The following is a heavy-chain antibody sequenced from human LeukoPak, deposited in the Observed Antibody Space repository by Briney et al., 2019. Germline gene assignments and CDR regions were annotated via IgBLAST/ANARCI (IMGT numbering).Heavy chain of an antibody. J-gene: IGHJ6*03. Sequence: GASVKVPCKASGYTFTGYYMHWVRQAPGQGLEWMGWINPNSGGTNYAQKFQGRVTMTRDTSISTAYMELSRLRSDDTAVYYCARAFPLYYYYYMDVWGKGTTVTVSS. V-gene: IGHV1-2*02. CDR2: INPNSGGT. CDR1: GYTFTGYY. CDR3: ARAFPLYYYYYMDV.